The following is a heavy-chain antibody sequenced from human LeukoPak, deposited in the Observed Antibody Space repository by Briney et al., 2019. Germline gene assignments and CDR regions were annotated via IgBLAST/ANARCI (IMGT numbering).Heavy chain of an antibody. CDR2: IWYDGSDK. CDR3: ASAPYGSGTFLDY. V-gene: IGHV3-33*08. Sequence: PGGSLRLSCAASGFNFNIYEMHWVRQAPGKGLEWVAVIWYDGSDKYSADSVKGRFTISRDNSKNTLYLQMNSLRAEDTAVYYCASAPYGSGTFLDYWGQGTLVTVSS. J-gene: IGHJ4*02. D-gene: IGHD3-10*01. CDR1: GFNFNIYE.